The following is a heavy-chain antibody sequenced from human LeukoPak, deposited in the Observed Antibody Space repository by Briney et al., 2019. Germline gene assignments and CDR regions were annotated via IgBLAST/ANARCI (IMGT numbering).Heavy chain of an antibody. V-gene: IGHV4-59*01. CDR2: IYYSGST. Sequence: SETLSLTCAVYGGPFSGYYWSWIRQPPGKGLEWIGYIYYSGSTNYNPSLKSRVTISVDTSKNQFSLKLSSVTAADTAVYYCARGRNSGSYLWPATEFDYWGQGTLVTVSS. CDR1: GGPFSGYY. CDR3: ARGRNSGSYLWPATEFDY. J-gene: IGHJ4*02. D-gene: IGHD1-26*01.